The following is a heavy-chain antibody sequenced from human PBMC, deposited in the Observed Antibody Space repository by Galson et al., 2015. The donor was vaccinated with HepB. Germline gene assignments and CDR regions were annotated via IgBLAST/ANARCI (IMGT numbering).Heavy chain of an antibody. D-gene: IGHD3-16*01. CDR1: GFTFSSYS. J-gene: IGHJ4*02. Sequence: LRLSCAASGFTFSSYSMNWARQAPGKGLEWVSSISSSSSYIYYADSVKGRFTIPRDNAKNSLYLQMNSLRAEDTAVYYCARGLTDVGGVAYWGQGTLVTVSS. CDR2: ISSSSSYI. V-gene: IGHV3-21*01. CDR3: ARGLTDVGGVAY.